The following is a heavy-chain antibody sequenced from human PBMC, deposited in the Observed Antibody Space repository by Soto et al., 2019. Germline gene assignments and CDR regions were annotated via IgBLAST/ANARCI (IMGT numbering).Heavy chain of an antibody. V-gene: IGHV4-4*02. J-gene: IGHJ4*02. CDR3: ARVFSSGSGWMYYFDF. CDR2: IYYTGAT. CDR1: SGSISSGNW. Sequence: QVQLQESGPGLVESSGTLSLTCEVSSGSISSGNWWSWVRQPPGKGLEWIGEIYYTGATNYNPSLKSRGTMTIYKSKDQFSLNLRSATAADTAVYYCARVFSSGSGWMYYFDFWGQGILVSVSS. D-gene: IGHD6-25*01.